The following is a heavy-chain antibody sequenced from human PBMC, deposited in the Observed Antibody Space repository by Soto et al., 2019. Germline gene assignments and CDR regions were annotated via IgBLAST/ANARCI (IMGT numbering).Heavy chain of an antibody. CDR2: IYWDDDE. D-gene: IGHD6-6*01. CDR1: GFSHTTRGVG. CDR3: AHSYSSSPDDGFDV. V-gene: IGHV2-5*02. Sequence: QITLKESGQTLVKPTQMLTLTCTFSGFSHTTRGVGVGWIRQPPGEALEWLALIYWDDDERYSPSLRSRLTITKDTSKNQVVLTMTNMEPVDTGTYYCAHSYSSSPDDGFDVWGQGTRVTVSS. J-gene: IGHJ3*01.